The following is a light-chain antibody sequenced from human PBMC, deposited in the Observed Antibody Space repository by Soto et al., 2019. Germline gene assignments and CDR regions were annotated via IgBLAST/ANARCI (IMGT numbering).Light chain of an antibody. CDR3: QQYRTWPRT. V-gene: IGKV3-15*01. CDR2: GAS. Sequence: EIVLTQSPCTLSVSPGDRVTLSCRASQSIDNNLAWYQQRPGQAPKLLVYGASTKATGMPGRFSGRGSGTEFTLTINNLQSEDFAVYYCQQYRTWPRTFGQGTKVEIK. J-gene: IGKJ1*01. CDR1: QSIDNN.